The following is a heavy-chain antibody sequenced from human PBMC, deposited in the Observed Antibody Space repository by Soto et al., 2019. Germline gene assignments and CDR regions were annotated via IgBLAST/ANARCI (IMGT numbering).Heavy chain of an antibody. CDR2: IYYSGST. D-gene: IGHD6-19*01. CDR1: GGSISSSSYY. CDR3: ARRQQWLVRGAFDI. J-gene: IGHJ3*02. V-gene: IGHV4-39*01. Sequence: SETLSLTCTVSGGSISSSSYYWGWIRQPPGKGLGWIGSIYYSGSTYYNPSLKSRVTISVDTSKNQFSLKLSSVTAADTAVYYCARRQQWLVRGAFDIWGQGTMVTVSS.